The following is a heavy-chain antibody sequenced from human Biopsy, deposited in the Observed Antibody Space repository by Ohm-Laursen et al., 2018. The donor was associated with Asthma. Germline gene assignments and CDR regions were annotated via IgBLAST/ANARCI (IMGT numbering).Heavy chain of an antibody. CDR3: ARAGQCSSTSCYNPGWFDP. CDR1: GGSFSGYY. D-gene: IGHD2-2*01. Sequence: TLSLTWAVYGGSFSGYYWSWIRRPPGKGLEWIGEINHSGSTNYNPSLKSRVTISVDTSKNQFSLKLSSVTAADTAVYYCARAGQCSSTSCYNPGWFDPWGRGTLVTVSS. V-gene: IGHV4-34*01. J-gene: IGHJ5*02. CDR2: INHSGST.